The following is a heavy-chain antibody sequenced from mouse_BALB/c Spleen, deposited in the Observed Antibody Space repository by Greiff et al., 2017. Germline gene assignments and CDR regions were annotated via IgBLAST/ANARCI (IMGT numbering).Heavy chain of an antibody. D-gene: IGHD1-1*01. CDR1: GYSFTSYW. V-gene: IGHV1S127*01. J-gene: IGHJ4*01. CDR3: ARSVWPTTGDAMDY. Sequence: QVQLQQSGPQLVRPGASVKISCKASGYSFTSYWMHWVKQRPGQGLEWIGMIDPSDSETRLNQKFKDKATLTVDKSSSTAYMQLSSPTSEDSAVYYCARSVWPTTGDAMDYWGQGTSVTVSS. CDR2: IDPSDSET.